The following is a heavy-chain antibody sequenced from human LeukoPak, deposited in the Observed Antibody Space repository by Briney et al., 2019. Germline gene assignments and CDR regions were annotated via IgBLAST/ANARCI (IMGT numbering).Heavy chain of an antibody. CDR3: ANEHGST. Sequence: PGGSLRLSCAASGFTFSSYGMHWVRQAPGNGLEWVAFIPYDGSNKYYADSVKGRFTIPRDNSKNTMYLQMTSLRAEDTAVYYCANEHGSTWGQGTLVTVSS. V-gene: IGHV3-30*02. J-gene: IGHJ5*02. CDR1: GFTFSSYG. CDR2: IPYDGSNK.